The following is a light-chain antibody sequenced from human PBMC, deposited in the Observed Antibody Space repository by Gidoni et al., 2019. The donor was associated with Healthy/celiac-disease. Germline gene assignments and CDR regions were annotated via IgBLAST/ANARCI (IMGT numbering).Light chain of an antibody. CDR2: AAS. Sequence: DIQMTQSPSSLSASVGDRVTITCRASQSISSYLNWYQQKPGKAPKLLIYAASSLQSGVPPRFSGSGSGTDFTLTISRLQPEDFATYYCQHSYSTPITFGQGTRLEIK. CDR3: QHSYSTPIT. CDR1: QSISSY. J-gene: IGKJ5*01. V-gene: IGKV1-39*01.